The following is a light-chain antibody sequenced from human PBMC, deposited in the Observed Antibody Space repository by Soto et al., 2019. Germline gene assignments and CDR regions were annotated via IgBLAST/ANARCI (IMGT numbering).Light chain of an antibody. V-gene: IGKV1-9*01. CDR2: AAS. Sequence: IQLTQSPSSLSASVGDRVTITCRASQGIRSYLTWYQQKPGKAPKVLIYAASTLQTGVSSRFSGSGSGTDFALTITSLQAEDFATYYCQQLRMYPSTFGGGTKVDIK. J-gene: IGKJ4*01. CDR3: QQLRMYPST. CDR1: QGIRSY.